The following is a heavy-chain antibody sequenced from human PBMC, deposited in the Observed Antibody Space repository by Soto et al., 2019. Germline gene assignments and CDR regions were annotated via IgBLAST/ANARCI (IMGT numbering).Heavy chain of an antibody. J-gene: IGHJ4*02. V-gene: IGHV2-70*12. CDR2: IDWDDDK. CDR1: GFSLSTSGMC. Sequence: SGPTLVNPTQTLTLTCTFSGFSLSTSGMCVGWIRQPPGKALEWLARIDWDDDKYYSTSLKSRLTITKDTSKNQVVLTMANLDPADTATYYCAHRVLRTVFGLVTTTAIYFDFWGQGTPVTVSS. CDR3: AHRVLRTVFGLVTTTAIYFDF. D-gene: IGHD3-3*01.